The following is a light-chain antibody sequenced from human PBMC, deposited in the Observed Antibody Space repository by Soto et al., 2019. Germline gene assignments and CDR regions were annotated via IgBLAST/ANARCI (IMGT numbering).Light chain of an antibody. CDR2: GAS. V-gene: IGKV1-39*01. CDR1: QSITIY. Sequence: DIQMTQSPSSLSASVGDRVTITCRASQSITIYLNWYQQKPGEAPNLLIFGASTSQSGVPSRLSGSGSGTDVTLTSSSLQPEELATYYGQQSYSTLWTFGQGTKVEIK. CDR3: QQSYSTLWT. J-gene: IGKJ1*01.